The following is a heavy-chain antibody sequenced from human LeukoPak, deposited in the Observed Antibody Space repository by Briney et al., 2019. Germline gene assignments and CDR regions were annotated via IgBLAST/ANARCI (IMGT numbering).Heavy chain of an antibody. V-gene: IGHV1-69*05. CDR3: AGHFRGQQLVLPDY. CDR2: IIPIFGTA. J-gene: IGHJ4*02. Sequence: SVKVSCKAPGGTFSSYAISWVRQAPGQGLEWMGRIIPIFGTANYAQKFQGRVTITTDESTSTAYMELSSLRSEDTAVYYCAGHFRGQQLVLPDYWGQGTLVTVSS. D-gene: IGHD6-13*01. CDR1: GGTFSSYA.